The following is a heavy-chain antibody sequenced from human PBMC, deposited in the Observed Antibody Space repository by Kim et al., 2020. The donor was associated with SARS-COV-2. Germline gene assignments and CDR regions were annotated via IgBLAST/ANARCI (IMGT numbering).Heavy chain of an antibody. CDR3: ARGGQTYYYDSSGYYPLYYYYGMDV. V-gene: IGHV1-2*04. J-gene: IGHJ6*02. D-gene: IGHD3-22*01. Sequence: ASVKVSCKASGYTFTGYYMHWVRQAPGQGLEWMGWINPNSGGTNYAQKFQGWVTMTRDTSISTAYVELSRLRSDDTAVYYCARGGQTYYYDSSGYYPLYYYYGMDVWGQGTTVTVSS. CDR2: INPNSGGT. CDR1: GYTFTGYY.